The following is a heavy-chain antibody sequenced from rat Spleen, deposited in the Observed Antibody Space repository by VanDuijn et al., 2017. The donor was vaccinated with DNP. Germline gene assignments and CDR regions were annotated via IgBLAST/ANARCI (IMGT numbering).Heavy chain of an antibody. CDR3: VRWYNSGYCFDY. J-gene: IGHJ2*01. D-gene: IGHD4-3*01. Sequence: EVQLVESGGGLAQPGRSLKLSCAASGFTFSDYYMAWVRRTPAKGLEWVAYISYDGGSTYYGDSVKGRITISRDNARSTLYLHMNSLRSEDMATYYCVRWYNSGYCFDYWGQGVMVTVSS. V-gene: IGHV5-22*01. CDR1: GFTFSDYY. CDR2: ISYDGGST.